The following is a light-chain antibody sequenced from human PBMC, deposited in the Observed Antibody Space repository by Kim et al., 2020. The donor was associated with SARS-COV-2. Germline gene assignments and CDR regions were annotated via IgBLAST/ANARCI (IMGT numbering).Light chain of an antibody. CDR1: RSNSRDNT. J-gene: IGLJ2*01. CDR3: AAWFDSLVV. CDR2: TND. V-gene: IGLV1-44*01. Sequence: ELTQPPTASGTPGQSVTISCSGTRSNSRDNTVSWYQQVPGTTPKLLIHTNDRRPSGVPDRFSGSKSGTSASLAISGLRSEDEADYYCAAWFDSLVVFGGGTQLTVL.